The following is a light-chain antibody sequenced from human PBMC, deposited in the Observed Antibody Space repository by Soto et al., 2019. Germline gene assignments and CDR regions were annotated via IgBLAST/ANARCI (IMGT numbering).Light chain of an antibody. CDR1: SSDVGAYNS. CDR3: SSYTSTSAWV. Sequence: QSVLAQPASVSGSPGQSITISCTGTSSDVGAYNSVSWYQQHPGKAPQLMIYEVSNRPSGVSNRFSGSKSGNTASLTISGLQAEDETDYYCSSYTSTSAWVFGGGTKVTV. V-gene: IGLV2-14*01. J-gene: IGLJ3*02. CDR2: EVS.